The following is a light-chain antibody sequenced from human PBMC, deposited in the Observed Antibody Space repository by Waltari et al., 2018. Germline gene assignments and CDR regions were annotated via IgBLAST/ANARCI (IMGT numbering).Light chain of an antibody. J-gene: IGKJ2*01. CDR2: KAS. V-gene: IGKV1-5*03. CDR1: QSISSW. CDR3: QQYISYPYT. Sequence: DIQMTQSPSTLSASVGHRATLTCRASQSISSWLAWYQQKPGKAPKLLIYKASSLESGVPSRFSGSGSGTDFTLTISSLQPDDFATYYCQQYISYPYTFGQGTKLEIK.